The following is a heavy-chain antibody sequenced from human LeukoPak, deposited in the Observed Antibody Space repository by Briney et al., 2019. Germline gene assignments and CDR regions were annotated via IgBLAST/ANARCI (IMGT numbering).Heavy chain of an antibody. V-gene: IGHV3-53*04. Sequence: QSGGSLRLSCAASGFTVSSNYMSWVRQAPGKGLEWVSDIYSGGSTYYADSVKGRFTISRHNSKNTLYLQMNSLRAEDTAVYYCARRSGDYYYGMDVWGQGTTVTVSS. CDR3: ARRSGDYYYGMDV. D-gene: IGHD1-26*01. CDR2: IYSGGST. CDR1: GFTVSSNY. J-gene: IGHJ6*02.